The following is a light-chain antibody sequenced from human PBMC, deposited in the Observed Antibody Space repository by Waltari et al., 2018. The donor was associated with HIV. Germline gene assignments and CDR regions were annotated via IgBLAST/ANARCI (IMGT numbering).Light chain of an antibody. J-gene: IGLJ1*01. V-gene: IGLV2-14*01. CDR1: SSDVGGYNY. CDR2: EVS. Sequence: QSALTQPASLSGSPGSPTTISRTGTSSDVGGYNYVSWYQQHPGKAPKLMIYEVSNRPSGVSNRFSGSKSGNTASLTISGLQAEDEADYYCSSYTSSSTLNVFGTGTKVTVL. CDR3: SSYTSSSTLNV.